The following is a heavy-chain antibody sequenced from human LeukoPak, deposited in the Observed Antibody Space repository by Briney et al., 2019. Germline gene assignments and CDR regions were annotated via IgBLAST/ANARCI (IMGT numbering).Heavy chain of an antibody. J-gene: IGHJ6*03. CDR3: ARKRYCSSTSCSYYYYYMDV. V-gene: IGHV1-69*01. CDR2: IIPIFGTA. D-gene: IGHD2-2*01. Sequence: GSSVKVSCKASGGTFSSYAISWVRQAPGQGLEWMGGIIPIFGTANYAQKFQGRVTITADESTSTAYMELSSLRSEDTVVYYCARKRYCSSTSCSYYYYYMDVWGKGTTVTVSS. CDR1: GGTFSSYA.